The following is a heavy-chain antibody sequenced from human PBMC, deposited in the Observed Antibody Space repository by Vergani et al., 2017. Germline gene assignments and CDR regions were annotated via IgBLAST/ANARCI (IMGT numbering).Heavy chain of an antibody. V-gene: IGHV1-69*01. D-gene: IGHD4-17*01. CDR2: IIPIFGTA. CDR1: GGTFSSYA. Sequence: QVQLVQSGAEVKKPGSSVKVSCKASGGTFSSYAISWVRQAPGQGLEWMGGIIPIFGTANYAQKFQGRVTITADESTSTAYMELSSLRSDDTAVYYCARARANYGDYPPYYYYYMDVWGKGTTVTVSS. J-gene: IGHJ6*03. CDR3: ARARANYGDYPPYYYYYMDV.